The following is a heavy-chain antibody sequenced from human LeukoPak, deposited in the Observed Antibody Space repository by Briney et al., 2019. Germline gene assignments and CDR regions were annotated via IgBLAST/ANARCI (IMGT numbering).Heavy chain of an antibody. D-gene: IGHD3-3*02. V-gene: IGHV3-7*01. J-gene: IGHJ4*02. Sequence: GGSLRLSCAASGFTFSSYSMNWVRQAPGKGLEWVANINQDGGEKYYVDSVKGRFTISRDNAKNSLYLQMNSLRAEDTAVYYCARDALSIFGVVIDYWGQGTLVTVSS. CDR3: ARDALSIFGVVIDY. CDR1: GFTFSSYS. CDR2: INQDGGEK.